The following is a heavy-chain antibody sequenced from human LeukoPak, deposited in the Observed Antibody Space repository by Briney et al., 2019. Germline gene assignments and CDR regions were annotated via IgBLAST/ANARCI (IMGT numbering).Heavy chain of an antibody. CDR1: GFTFSSYA. J-gene: IGHJ3*02. Sequence: GGSLILSCAASGFTFSSYAMSWVRQASGKGLEWVSAISGSGGSTYYADSVKGRFTISRDNSKNTLYLQMNSLRAEGTAVYYCAKREDGYYGSGSAFDIWGQGTMVTVSS. V-gene: IGHV3-23*01. CDR2: ISGSGGST. D-gene: IGHD3-10*01. CDR3: AKREDGYYGSGSAFDI.